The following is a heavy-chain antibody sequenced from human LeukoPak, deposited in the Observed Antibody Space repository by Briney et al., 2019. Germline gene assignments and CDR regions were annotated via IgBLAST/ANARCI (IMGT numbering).Heavy chain of an antibody. CDR3: AAHYYYGSGSYYNSGWYFDY. CDR1: GGSFSGYY. V-gene: IGHV4-34*01. CDR2: INHSGST. J-gene: IGHJ4*02. Sequence: SETLSLTCAVYGGSFSGYYWSWIRQPPGKGLEWIGEINHSGSTNYNPSLKSRVTISVDTSKNQFSLKLSSVTAADTAVYYCAAHYYYGSGSYYNSGWYFDYWGQGTLVTVSS. D-gene: IGHD3-10*01.